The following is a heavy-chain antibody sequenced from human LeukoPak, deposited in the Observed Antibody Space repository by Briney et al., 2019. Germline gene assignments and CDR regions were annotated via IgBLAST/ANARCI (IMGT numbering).Heavy chain of an antibody. CDR2: IYSGGST. CDR3: ARDLWDFSSGYYWFDP. Sequence: ETGGSLRLSCAASGFTVSSNYMSWVRQAPGKGLEWVSVIYSGGSTYYADSVKGRFTISRDNSKNTLYLQMNSLRAEDTAVYYCARDLWDFSSGYYWFDPWGQGTLVTVSS. D-gene: IGHD3-22*01. CDR1: GFTVSSNY. V-gene: IGHV3-53*01. J-gene: IGHJ5*02.